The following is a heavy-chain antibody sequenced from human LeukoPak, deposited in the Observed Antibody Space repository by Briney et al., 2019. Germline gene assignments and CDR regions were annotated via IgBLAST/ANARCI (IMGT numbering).Heavy chain of an antibody. CDR3: ARSICGGDCYSSFDY. CDR2: INPNSGGT. CDR1: GYIFTNYF. Sequence: ASVKVSCKASGYIFTNYFMHWVRQAPGQGLEWMGWINPNSGGTDYAQKFQGGVTMTRDTSINTAYMELSRLTSDDTAVYYCARSICGGDCYSSFDYWGQGTLVTVSS. D-gene: IGHD2-21*02. J-gene: IGHJ4*02. V-gene: IGHV1-2*02.